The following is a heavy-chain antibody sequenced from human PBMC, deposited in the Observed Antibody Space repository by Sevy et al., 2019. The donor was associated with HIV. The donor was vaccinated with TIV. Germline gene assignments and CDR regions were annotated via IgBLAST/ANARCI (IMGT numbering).Heavy chain of an antibody. CDR2: MNPNSGNT. CDR3: GRIDSSGYMGNFDY. J-gene: IGHJ4*02. Sequence: ASVKVSCKSSGYTFTTYDINWVRQATGQGLEWMGWMNPNSGNTGYAQKFQGRVTMTSNTSISTAYMELSSLRSEDTAVYYCGRIDSSGYMGNFDYWGQGTLVTVSS. CDR1: GYTFTTYD. V-gene: IGHV1-8*01. D-gene: IGHD3-22*01.